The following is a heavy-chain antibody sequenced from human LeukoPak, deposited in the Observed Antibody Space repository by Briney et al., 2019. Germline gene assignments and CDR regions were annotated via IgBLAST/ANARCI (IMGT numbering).Heavy chain of an antibody. J-gene: IGHJ5*02. V-gene: IGHV1-2*02. Sequence: ASVKVSCKASGYTFTGYYMHWVRQAPGQGLEWMGWINPNSGGTNYAQKFQGRVTMTRDTSISTAYMELSRLRSDDTAVYYCARENSGWYKWFDPWGQGTLVTVSS. CDR1: GYTFTGYY. CDR3: ARENSGWYKWFDP. D-gene: IGHD6-19*01. CDR2: INPNSGGT.